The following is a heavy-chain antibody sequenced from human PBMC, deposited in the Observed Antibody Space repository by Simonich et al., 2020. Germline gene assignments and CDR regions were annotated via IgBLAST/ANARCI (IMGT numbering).Heavy chain of an antibody. CDR3: ARQRVLMVYAIDY. Sequence: QLQLQESGPGLVKPSETLSLTCTVSVGSISSSSYYWVWIRQPPGKGLEWIGSIYYSGSTYYNPYLKSRVTISVDTSNNQFSLKLSSVTAADTAVYYCARQRVLMVYAIDYWGQGTLVTVSS. V-gene: IGHV4-39*01. D-gene: IGHD2-8*01. CDR1: VGSISSSSYY. CDR2: IYYSGST. J-gene: IGHJ4*02.